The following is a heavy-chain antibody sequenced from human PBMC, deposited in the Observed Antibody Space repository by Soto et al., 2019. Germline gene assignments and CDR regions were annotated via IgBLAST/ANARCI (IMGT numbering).Heavy chain of an antibody. V-gene: IGHV4-34*01. Sequence: QVQLQQWGAGLLKPSETLSLTCAVYGGSFSGYYWSWIRQPPGKGLEWIGEINHSGSTNYNPSLKRRVTISVDTSKNQFSLKLSSVTAADTAVYYCARGGYCSGGSCYRYWFDPWGQGTLVTVSS. CDR2: INHSGST. CDR3: ARGGYCSGGSCYRYWFDP. CDR1: GGSFSGYY. D-gene: IGHD2-15*01. J-gene: IGHJ5*02.